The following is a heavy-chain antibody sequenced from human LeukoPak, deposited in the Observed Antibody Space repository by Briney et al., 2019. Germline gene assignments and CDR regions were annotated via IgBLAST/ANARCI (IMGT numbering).Heavy chain of an antibody. CDR1: GYTFTSYD. V-gene: IGHV1-8*01. J-gene: IGHJ4*02. CDR3: ARREARYCSSTSCSPPTRTFDY. CDR2: MNSNSGNT. D-gene: IGHD2-2*01. Sequence: ASVKVSCKASGYTFTSYDINWVRQATGQGLEWMGWMNSNSGNTGYAQKFQGRVTMTRNTSISTAYMELSSLRSEDTAVYYCARREARYCSSTSCSPPTRTFDYWGQGTLVTVSS.